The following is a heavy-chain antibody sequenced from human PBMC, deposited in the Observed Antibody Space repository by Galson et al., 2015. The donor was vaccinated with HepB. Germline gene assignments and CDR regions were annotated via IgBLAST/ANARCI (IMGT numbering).Heavy chain of an antibody. D-gene: IGHD2-2*01. CDR1: GYTFSSYG. V-gene: IGHV1-18*01. Sequence: VSCKASGYTFSSYGINWVRQAPGQGLEWMGWISPYNGRTKYAQKFQDRVTMTTDTSTSTAYMELSSLRSEDTAVYYCATIRVGFCITTSCKADDFDIWGQGTMVTVSS. CDR3: ATIRVGFCITTSCKADDFDI. J-gene: IGHJ3*02. CDR2: ISPYNGRT.